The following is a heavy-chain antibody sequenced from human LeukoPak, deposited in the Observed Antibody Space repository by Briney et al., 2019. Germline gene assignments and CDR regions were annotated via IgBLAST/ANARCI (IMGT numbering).Heavy chain of an antibody. J-gene: IGHJ4*02. Sequence: PGGSLRLSCAASGFAFSTYAMNWVRQAPGKGLEWVSTISGSDGSTYYADSVKGRFTISRDNSKNTLYLQIYSLRAGDTAVYYCAKDDALIRFNDWGQGTLVTVSS. CDR3: AKDDALIRFND. D-gene: IGHD3-3*01. CDR2: ISGSDGST. V-gene: IGHV3-23*01. CDR1: GFAFSTYA.